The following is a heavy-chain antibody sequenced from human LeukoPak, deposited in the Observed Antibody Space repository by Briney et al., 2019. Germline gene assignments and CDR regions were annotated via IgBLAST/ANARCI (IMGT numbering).Heavy chain of an antibody. Sequence: PSETLSLTCTVSGGSISSSSYYWGWIRQPPGKGLEWIGSIYYSGSTYYNPSLKSRVTISVDTSKNQFSPKLSSVTAADTAVYYCARQGSAREYYYYYYYYMDVWGKGTTVTISS. D-gene: IGHD2/OR15-2a*01. CDR1: GGSISSSSYY. CDR2: IYYSGST. J-gene: IGHJ6*03. CDR3: ARQGSAREYYYYYYYYMDV. V-gene: IGHV4-39*01.